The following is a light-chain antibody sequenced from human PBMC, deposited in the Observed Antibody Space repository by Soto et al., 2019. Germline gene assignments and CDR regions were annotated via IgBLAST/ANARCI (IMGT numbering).Light chain of an antibody. CDR3: QQYNSQST. J-gene: IGKJ1*01. CDR1: QSISSW. CDR2: TAS. Sequence: DIHMTQSPSTLSASVGDSVTITVRASQSISSWLAWYQQKPGKAPKLLIYTASNLESGVPSRFRGSGSGTEFTLTITSLQPDDFATYYCQQYNSQSTFGQGTKVDIK. V-gene: IGKV1-5*03.